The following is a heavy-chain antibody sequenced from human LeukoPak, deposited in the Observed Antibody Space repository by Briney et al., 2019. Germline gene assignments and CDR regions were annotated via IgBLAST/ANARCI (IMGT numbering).Heavy chain of an antibody. Sequence: PVESLKISWKGSGYSFTSYCSGWVRQMPGKGLEWIGIIYPGDSDTRYSPSFQGQVTISADKSLSTAYLQWSSLKASDTAMYYCARGSGSYHTAYMNWGQGSPVTVSS. CDR2: IYPGDSDT. CDR3: ARGSGSYHTAYMN. J-gene: IGHJ4*02. D-gene: IGHD1-26*01. CDR1: GYSFTSYC. V-gene: IGHV5-51*01.